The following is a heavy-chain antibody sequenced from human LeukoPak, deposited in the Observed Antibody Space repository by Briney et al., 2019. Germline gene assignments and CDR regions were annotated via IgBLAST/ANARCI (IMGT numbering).Heavy chain of an antibody. V-gene: IGHV1-8*01. CDR3: ARSVTGLYYDFWSGYQGDMDV. J-gene: IGHJ6*02. D-gene: IGHD3-3*01. CDR2: MNPNSGNT. Sequence: ASVKVSCTASGYTFTSYDINWVRQATGQGLEWMGWMNPNSGNTGYAQKFQGRVTMTRNTSISTAYMELSSLRSEDTAVYYCARSVTGLYYDFWSGYQGDMDVWGQGTTVTVSS. CDR1: GYTFTSYD.